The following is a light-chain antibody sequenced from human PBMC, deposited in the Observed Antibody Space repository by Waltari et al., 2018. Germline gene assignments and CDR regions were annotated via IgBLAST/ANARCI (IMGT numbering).Light chain of an antibody. CDR3: QQYNSNSL. Sequence: DIQMTQSPPTLSASVGDRVTITCRASQSIGPWLARYQQKPGKAPKILISKASSLESGVAARFGGRGSGTEFTLTISSLQPEESATYYCQQYNSNSLFGGGTKVEIK. V-gene: IGKV1-5*03. CDR2: KAS. CDR1: QSIGPW. J-gene: IGKJ4*02.